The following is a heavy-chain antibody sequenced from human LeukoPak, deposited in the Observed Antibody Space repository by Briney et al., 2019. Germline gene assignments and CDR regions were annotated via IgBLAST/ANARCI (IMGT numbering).Heavy chain of an antibody. J-gene: IGHJ3*02. V-gene: IGHV4-61*02. D-gene: IGHD1-26*01. CDR3: ARDVYYQGYAFDI. Sequence: SQTLSLTCAVSGGSISSGSYYWSWIRQPAGKGLEWIGRIYTCGTTNYNPSLKSRVTISVDTSKNQFSLKLSSVTAADTAVYYCARDVYYQGYAFDIWGQGTMVAVSS. CDR1: GGSISSGSYY. CDR2: IYTCGTT.